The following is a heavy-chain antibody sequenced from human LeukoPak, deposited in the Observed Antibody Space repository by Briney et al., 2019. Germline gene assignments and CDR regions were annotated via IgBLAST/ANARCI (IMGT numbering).Heavy chain of an antibody. CDR3: ARDRYYPTRYSSGWYGVNYFDY. V-gene: IGHV1-46*01. J-gene: IGHJ4*02. D-gene: IGHD6-19*01. CDR2: INPTGGST. Sequence: ASVKVSCKASGYTFPSYFMHWVRQAPGQGLEWMGIINPTGGSTTCAQKFQGRVTMTRDTSTSTVYMELRSLRSDDTAVYYCARDRYYPTRYSSGWYGVNYFDYWGQGTLVTVSS. CDR1: GYTFPSYF.